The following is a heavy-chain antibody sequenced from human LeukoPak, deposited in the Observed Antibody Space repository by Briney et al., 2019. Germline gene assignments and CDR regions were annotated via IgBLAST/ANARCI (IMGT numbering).Heavy chain of an antibody. J-gene: IGHJ6*02. V-gene: IGHV1-8*01. CDR1: GYTFTNYD. Sequence: ASVKVSCKASGYTFTNYDINWVRQATGQGLEWMGWMNPNSGNTGYAQKFQGRVTMTRNTSISTAYMELSSLRSEDTAVYYCARGGPGTIFGVVIIRPGGMDVWGQGTTVTVSS. D-gene: IGHD3-3*01. CDR3: ARGGPGTIFGVVIIRPGGMDV. CDR2: MNPNSGNT.